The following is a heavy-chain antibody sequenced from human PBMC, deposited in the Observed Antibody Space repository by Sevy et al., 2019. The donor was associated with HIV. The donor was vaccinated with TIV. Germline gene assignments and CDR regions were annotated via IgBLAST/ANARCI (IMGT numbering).Heavy chain of an antibody. CDR1: GFTFSSYA. Sequence: GGSLRLSCAASGFTFSSYAMHWVRQAPGKGLEWVAVISYDGSNKYYADSVKGRFTISRDNSKNTLYLQMNSLRAEDTAVYYCAREVPRYCSSTSCYSPWYFQHWGQGTVVTVSS. CDR3: AREVPRYCSSTSCYSPWYFQH. V-gene: IGHV3-30-3*01. D-gene: IGHD2-2*02. J-gene: IGHJ1*01. CDR2: ISYDGSNK.